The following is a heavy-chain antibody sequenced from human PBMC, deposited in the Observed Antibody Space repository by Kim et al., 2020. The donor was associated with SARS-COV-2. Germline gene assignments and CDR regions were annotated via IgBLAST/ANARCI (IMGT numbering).Heavy chain of an antibody. J-gene: IGHJ4*02. D-gene: IGHD1-26*01. Sequence: GGSLRLSCAASGFTFSGYGMHWVRQAPGKGLEWVAVIWYDGSNKYYADSVKGRFTVSRDNSKSTASLQMNSLRAEDTAVYYSARARGSYFYYFDYWGQGT. CDR3: ARARGSYFYYFDY. CDR1: GFTFSGYG. CDR2: IWYDGSNK. V-gene: IGHV3-33*01.